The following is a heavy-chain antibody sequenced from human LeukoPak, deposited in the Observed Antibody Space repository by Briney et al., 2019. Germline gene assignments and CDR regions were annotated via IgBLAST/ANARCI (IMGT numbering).Heavy chain of an antibody. CDR3: ATISDLLFYCDP. V-gene: IGHV3-66*01. CDR1: GFTGRSTY. D-gene: IGHD1-26*01. Sequence: GGPLRLPCSASGFTGRSTYMSWGRQAPGEGLGWVSLIYTGGKTYYADSVKGRFTLSRDNSKNTVYLQMNSLRVEDTAMYYCATISDLLFYCDPGGQGTVVSVSS. CDR2: IYTGGKT. J-gene: IGHJ5*02.